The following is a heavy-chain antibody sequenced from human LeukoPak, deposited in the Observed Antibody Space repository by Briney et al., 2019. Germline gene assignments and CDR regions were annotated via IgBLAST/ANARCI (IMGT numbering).Heavy chain of an antibody. J-gene: IGHJ4*02. CDR2: IRPDGDRT. D-gene: IGHD6-19*01. CDR3: AREQSGTRGWYTVDY. V-gene: IGHV3-23*01. CDR1: VFTFSIYA. Sequence: GGSLRLSCAASVFTFSIYAITWVRQGPGKGLEWVSAIRPDGDRTYYANSVRGRFTISRGNSKDTVYLQINGLRVEDTAVYYCAREQSGTRGWYTVDYWGQGTLVTVSS.